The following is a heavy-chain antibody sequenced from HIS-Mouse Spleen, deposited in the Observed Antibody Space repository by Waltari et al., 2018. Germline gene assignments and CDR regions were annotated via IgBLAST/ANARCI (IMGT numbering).Heavy chain of an antibody. CDR2: ISYDGSNK. D-gene: IGHD1-1*01. Sequence: QVQLVESGGGGVQPGRSLRLSCAASGFTFSSYAMHWVRQAPGKGLEWVAVISYDGSNKYYADSVKGRFTISRDNSKNTLYLQMNSLRAEDTAVYYCARANWYYYYGMDVWGQGTTVTVSS. V-gene: IGHV3-30*04. J-gene: IGHJ6*02. CDR1: GFTFSSYA. CDR3: ARANWYYYYGMDV.